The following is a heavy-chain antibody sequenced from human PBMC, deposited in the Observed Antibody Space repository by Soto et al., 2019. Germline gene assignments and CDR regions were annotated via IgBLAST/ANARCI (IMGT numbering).Heavy chain of an antibody. CDR2: ISGGGGST. CDR3: AKGGRVKQWLVRTVDYYYGMDV. J-gene: IGHJ6*02. D-gene: IGHD6-19*01. Sequence: GGSLRLSCASSGFTFSIYAMTWVRQATGKGLEGVSAISGGGGSTYYADSVKGRFTISRDNSKNTLYLQMTSLRAEDTAVYYCAKGGRVKQWLVRTVDYYYGMDVWGQGTTVTVSS. CDR1: GFTFSIYA. V-gene: IGHV3-23*01.